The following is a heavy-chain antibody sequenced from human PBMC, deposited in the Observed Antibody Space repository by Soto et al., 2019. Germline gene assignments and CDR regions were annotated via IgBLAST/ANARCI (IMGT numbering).Heavy chain of an antibody. J-gene: IGHJ4*02. D-gene: IGHD3-22*01. CDR1: GDSIRNRNYY. Sequence: SETLCLPCTVSGDSIRNRNYYWSWIRQPPGKGLEWIVSRYDDASTFYNPSRKSRVTISVDTSKKQLSLKVTSVTAADTDVYYSASGSYLGPSGYYLDFWGQGTLVTVSS. CDR2: RYDDAST. CDR3: ASGSYLGPSGYYLDF. V-gene: IGHV4-39*01.